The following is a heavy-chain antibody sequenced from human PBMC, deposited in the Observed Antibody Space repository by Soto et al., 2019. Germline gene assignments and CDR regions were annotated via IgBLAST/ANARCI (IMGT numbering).Heavy chain of an antibody. CDR1: GFTFTSSA. Sequence: ASVKVSCKASGFTFTSSAVQWVRQARGQRLEWIGWIVVGSGNTNYAQKFQERVTITRDMSTSTAYMELSSLRSEDTAVYYCAADQRIYGGGLDPWGQGTLVTVSS. CDR3: AADQRIYGGGLDP. J-gene: IGHJ5*02. V-gene: IGHV1-58*01. D-gene: IGHD4-17*01. CDR2: IVVGSGNT.